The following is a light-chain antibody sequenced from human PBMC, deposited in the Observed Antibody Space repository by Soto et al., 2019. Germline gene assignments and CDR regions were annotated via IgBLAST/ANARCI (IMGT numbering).Light chain of an antibody. V-gene: IGKV1-17*01. J-gene: IGKJ2*01. CDR3: LQHNTYPYT. CDR2: VAS. CDR1: QGIRNY. Sequence: IQMTQSPSSXSASVGDTVTVTCRASQGIRNYLNWFQQKPGKAPKRLISVASTLQSGVPSRFSGSGSGTEFTLTISSLQPEDSTTYCCLQHNTYPYTFGQGTK.